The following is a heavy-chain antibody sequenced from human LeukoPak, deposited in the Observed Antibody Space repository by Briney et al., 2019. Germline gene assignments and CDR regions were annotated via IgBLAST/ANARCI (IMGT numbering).Heavy chain of an antibody. Sequence: GGSLRLSCAASRFTFSNFGMHWVRQAPGKGLEWVAVIWFDGSNKYYADSVKGRFTISRDNSKNTLYLQMNSLRPEDTAVYYCAREGYSYGLDYWGQGTLVTVSS. D-gene: IGHD5-18*01. J-gene: IGHJ4*02. CDR3: AREGYSYGLDY. CDR1: RFTFSNFG. CDR2: IWFDGSNK. V-gene: IGHV3-33*01.